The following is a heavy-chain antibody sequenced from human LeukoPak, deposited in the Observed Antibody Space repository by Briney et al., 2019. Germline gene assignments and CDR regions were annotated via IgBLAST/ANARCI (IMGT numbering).Heavy chain of an antibody. V-gene: IGHV4-30-2*01. D-gene: IGHD3-3*01. CDR3: AKTRNFWSAYFDY. CDR1: GGSITSDTYY. Sequence: KPSETLSLTCGVSGGSITSDTYYWSWIRQPPGKGLEWIGYILHSGSSYYNPSLNSRVTISIDTSKNQFSLKLNSVTAADTAVYYCAKTRNFWSAYFDYWGQGTLVTVSS. CDR2: ILHSGSS. J-gene: IGHJ4*02.